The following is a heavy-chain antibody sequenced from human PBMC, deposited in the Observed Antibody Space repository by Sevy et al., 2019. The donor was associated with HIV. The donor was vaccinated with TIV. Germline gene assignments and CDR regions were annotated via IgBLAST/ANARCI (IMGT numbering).Heavy chain of an antibody. CDR1: GYTLTKLS. J-gene: IGHJ4*02. D-gene: IGHD3-22*01. CDR2: FDPEDGET. CDR3: AAAREYYEDNSGYLDY. Sequence: ASVKVSCKVSGYTLTKLSMHWVRQAPGKGLEWMGRFDPEDGETIFAQKFQGRVTMTEDTSTDTAYMELSSLRSEDTAVYYCAAAREYYEDNSGYLDYWGQGTLVTVSS. V-gene: IGHV1-24*01.